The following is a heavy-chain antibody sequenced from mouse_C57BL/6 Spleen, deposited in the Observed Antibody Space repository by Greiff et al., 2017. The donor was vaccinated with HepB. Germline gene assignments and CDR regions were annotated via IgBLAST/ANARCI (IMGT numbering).Heavy chain of an antibody. CDR2: IHPNSGST. CDR3: ASHPCHVPSFDY. V-gene: IGHV1-64*01. CDR1: GYTFTSYW. J-gene: IGHJ2*01. Sequence: QVQLQQPGAELVKPGASVKLSCKASGYTFTSYWMHWVKQRPGQGLEWIGMIHPNSGSTNYNEKFKSKATLTVDKSSSTAYMQLSSLTSEDSAVYYCASHPCHVPSFDYWGQGTTLTVSS. D-gene: IGHD6-1*01.